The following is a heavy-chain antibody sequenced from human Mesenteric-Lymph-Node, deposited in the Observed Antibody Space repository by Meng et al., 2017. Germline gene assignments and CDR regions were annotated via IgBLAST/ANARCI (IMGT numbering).Heavy chain of an antibody. J-gene: IGHJ4*02. CDR2: IHPGDGRT. Sequence: ASVKVSCKASGYTFTNYYMHWVRQAPGQGLEWMGIIHPGDGRTTYAQKFQGRVTMTRDTSTGTVYMDLSSLRSEDTAVYYCARARRYSSGWYLLVYWGQGTLVTVSS. CDR1: GYTFTNYY. CDR3: ARARRYSSGWYLLVY. D-gene: IGHD6-19*01. V-gene: IGHV1-46*01.